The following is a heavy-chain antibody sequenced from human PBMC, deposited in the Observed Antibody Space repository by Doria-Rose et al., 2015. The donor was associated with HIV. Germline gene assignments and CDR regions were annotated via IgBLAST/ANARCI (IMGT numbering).Heavy chain of an antibody. CDR2: IYYSGST. J-gene: IGHJ4*02. Sequence: VQLLESGPGLVKPSQTLSLTCTVSGGSISSGDYYWSWIRQPPGKGLEWIGYIYYSGSTYYNPSLKSRVTISVDTSRNQFSLKLSSVTAADTAVYFCARGGIDYRSYYFDYWGQGTLVTVSS. V-gene: IGHV4-30-4*08. CDR3: ARGGIDYRSYYFDY. CDR1: GGSISSGDYY. D-gene: IGHD4-4*01.